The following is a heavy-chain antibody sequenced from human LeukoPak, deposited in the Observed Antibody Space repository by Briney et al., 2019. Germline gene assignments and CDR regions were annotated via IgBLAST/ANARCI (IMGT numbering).Heavy chain of an antibody. V-gene: IGHV4-4*07. CDR3: ASMGPGRSSWFDP. CDR2: IYISGST. Sequence: SETLSLTCTGSGGSDSSYYWSWIRQPAGKGLEGSERIYISGSTNYNPSLKSLVTMAVDTSKNHISLKLSSVTAADTAVYYCASMGPGRSSWFDPWGQGTLVTVSS. D-gene: IGHD1-26*01. J-gene: IGHJ5*02. CDR1: GGSDSSYY.